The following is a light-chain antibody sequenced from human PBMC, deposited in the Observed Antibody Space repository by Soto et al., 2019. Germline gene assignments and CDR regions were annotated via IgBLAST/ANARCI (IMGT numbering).Light chain of an antibody. V-gene: IGKV1-9*01. Sequence: DIQLTQSPSFLSASVGDRVTITCRASQGISSYLAWYQQKPGKAPKLLIYAASTVQSGVPSRFSGSGSGTEFTLTISSLQPEDFVTYYCQQLNSYPLTFGGGTKVEIK. CDR3: QQLNSYPLT. CDR2: AAS. J-gene: IGKJ4*01. CDR1: QGISSY.